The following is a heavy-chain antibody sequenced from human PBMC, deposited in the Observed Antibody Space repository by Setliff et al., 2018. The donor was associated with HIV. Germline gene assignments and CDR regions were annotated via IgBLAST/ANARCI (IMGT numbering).Heavy chain of an antibody. Sequence: ASVKVSCKASGYTFTSYAMHWVRQAPGQRLEWMGWINAGNGNTKYSQKFQGRVTITRDTSASTAYMELTGLRSEDTAIYYCATAQGIATANFDYWGQGTLVTVSS. CDR1: GYTFTSYA. CDR3: ATAQGIATANFDY. D-gene: IGHD6-13*01. V-gene: IGHV1-3*01. J-gene: IGHJ4*02. CDR2: INAGNGNT.